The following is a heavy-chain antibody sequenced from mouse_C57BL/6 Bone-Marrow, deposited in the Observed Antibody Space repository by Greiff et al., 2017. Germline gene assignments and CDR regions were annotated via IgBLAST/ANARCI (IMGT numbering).Heavy chain of an antibody. CDR2: ISDGGSYT. D-gene: IGHD1-1*01. V-gene: IGHV5-4*01. CDR3: ARGGYYGSDDY. Sequence: EVQVVESGGGLVKPGGSLKLSCAASGFTFSSYAMSWVRQTPEKRLEWVATISDGGSYTYYPDNVKGRFTISRDNAKNNLYLQMSHLKSEDTAMYYCARGGYYGSDDYWGQGTTLTVSS. CDR1: GFTFSSYA. J-gene: IGHJ2*01.